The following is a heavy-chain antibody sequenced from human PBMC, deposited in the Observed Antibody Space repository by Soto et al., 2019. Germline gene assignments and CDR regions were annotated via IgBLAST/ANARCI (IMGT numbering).Heavy chain of an antibody. V-gene: IGHV4-4*03. CDR3: ATRDTGRVY. Sequence: QVQLQESGPGLVKPPGTLSLTCAVSGVSISSHDWWTWVRQPPGKGLEWIGESHQSGNTNYNSSLESRVTISLDKSKNQFSLQLSSVTVADTAVYYCATRDTGRVYWGQGTLVTVSS. CDR1: GVSISSHDW. D-gene: IGHD5-18*01. CDR2: SHQSGNT. J-gene: IGHJ4*02.